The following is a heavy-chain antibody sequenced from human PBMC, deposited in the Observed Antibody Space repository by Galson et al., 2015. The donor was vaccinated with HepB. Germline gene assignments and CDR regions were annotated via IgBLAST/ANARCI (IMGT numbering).Heavy chain of an antibody. J-gene: IGHJ4*02. CDR3: AREYYDFWSCYLLDY. D-gene: IGHD3-3*01. CDR1: GYTFTSYG. Sequence: SVKVSCKASGYTFTSYGISWVRQAPGQGLEWMGWISAYNGNTNYAQKLQGRVTMTTDTSTSTAYMELRSLRSDDTAVYYCAREYYDFWSCYLLDYWGQGTLVTVSS. V-gene: IGHV1-18*01. CDR2: ISAYNGNT.